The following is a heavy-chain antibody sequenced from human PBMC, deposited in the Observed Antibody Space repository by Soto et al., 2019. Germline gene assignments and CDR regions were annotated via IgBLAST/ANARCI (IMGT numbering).Heavy chain of an antibody. D-gene: IGHD6-6*01. CDR3: ARVRQLDGYFYYYMDV. CDR2: ISAYNGDT. V-gene: IGHV1-18*01. J-gene: IGHJ6*03. Sequence: EASVKVSCKASGYTFTNYGITWVRQAPGQGLEWMGWISAYNGDTHYTQRLQGRVTMTTDTSTSTAYMELRGLRSDDTAVYYCARVRQLDGYFYYYMDVWGKGTTVTVSS. CDR1: GYTFTNYG.